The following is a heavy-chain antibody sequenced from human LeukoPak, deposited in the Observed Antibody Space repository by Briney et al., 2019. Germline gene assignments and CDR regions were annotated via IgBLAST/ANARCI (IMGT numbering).Heavy chain of an antibody. D-gene: IGHD1-26*01. CDR2: INPNSGGT. V-gene: IGHV1-2*02. CDR1: GYTFTGYY. Sequence: GASVKVSCKASGYTFTGYYMHWVRQAPGQGLEWMGWINPNSGGTNYAQKFQGRVTMTRDTSISTAYMELSRLRSDDTAVYYCARGETTNRSGSYYYYYYMDVWGKGTTVTVSS. J-gene: IGHJ6*03. CDR3: ARGETTNRSGSYYYYYYMDV.